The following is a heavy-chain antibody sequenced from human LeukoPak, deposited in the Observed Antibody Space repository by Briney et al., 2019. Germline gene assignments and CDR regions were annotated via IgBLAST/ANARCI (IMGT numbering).Heavy chain of an antibody. CDR3: ARDGRSGYEHL. D-gene: IGHD5-12*01. Sequence: SETLSLTCTVSGGSISSYYWSWVRQPPGKGLEWIGYIHSSGSPNYNPSLKSRVTISVDTSKNQFSLKLTSVTAADTAIYYCARDGRSGYEHLWGPGTLVTVSS. J-gene: IGHJ5*02. CDR1: GGSISSYY. CDR2: IHSSGSP. V-gene: IGHV4-59*12.